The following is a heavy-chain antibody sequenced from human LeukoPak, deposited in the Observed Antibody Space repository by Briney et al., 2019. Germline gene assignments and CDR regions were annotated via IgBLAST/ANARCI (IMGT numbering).Heavy chain of an antibody. CDR1: GYTFTSYD. D-gene: IGHD3-3*01. CDR3: ARGLPGRGYDFWSGYQYYFDY. J-gene: IGHJ4*02. Sequence: ASVKVSCKASGYTFTSYDINWVRQATGQGLEWMGWMNPNSGNTGYAQKFQGRVTMTRNTSISTAYMELSSLRSEDTAVYYCARGLPGRGYDFWSGYQYYFDYWGQGTLVTVSS. V-gene: IGHV1-8*01. CDR2: MNPNSGNT.